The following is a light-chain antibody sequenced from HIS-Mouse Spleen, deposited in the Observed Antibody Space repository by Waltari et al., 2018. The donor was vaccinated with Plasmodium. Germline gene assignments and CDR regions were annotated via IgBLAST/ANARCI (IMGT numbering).Light chain of an antibody. CDR2: DVR. V-gene: IGLV2-14*03. Sequence: QSALTQPASVSGSPGQSITISCTGTSSDVGGYNYVSWYQQHPGKAPKLMIYDVRNRPSGVANRCSGAKSGNTASLTISGLQAEDQADYYCSSYTSSSTLNYVFGTGTKVTVL. CDR3: SSYTSSSTLNYV. CDR1: SSDVGGYNY. J-gene: IGLJ1*01.